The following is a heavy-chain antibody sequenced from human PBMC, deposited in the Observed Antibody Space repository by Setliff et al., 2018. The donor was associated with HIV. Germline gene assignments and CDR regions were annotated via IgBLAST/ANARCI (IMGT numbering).Heavy chain of an antibody. J-gene: IGHJ4*02. CDR3: ARDSPLSHFDY. V-gene: IGHV3-33*08. CDR2: IWYDGSIE. Sequence: GGSLRLSCAASEFTFSSYAMHWVRQAAGKGLEWVAVIWYDGSIEYYIDSVKGRFTISRDNSKNSLYLQMNSLRPEDTAVYYCARDSPLSHFDYWGQGILVTVSS. CDR1: EFTFSSYA.